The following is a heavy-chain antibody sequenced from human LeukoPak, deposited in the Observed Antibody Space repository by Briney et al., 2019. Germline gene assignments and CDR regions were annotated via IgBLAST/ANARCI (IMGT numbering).Heavy chain of an antibody. D-gene: IGHD2-15*01. V-gene: IGHV3-23*01. CDR1: GFVFSSYA. CDR2: LRGDGET. J-gene: IGHJ4*02. CDR3: AKASWVSDADVVL. Sequence: GGSLRLSCAASGFVFSSYALSWVRQTPARRLEWASSLRGDGETFYADSVKGRFTLFRDDSRNTVYLQLNNLRVEDTAIYYCAKASWVSDADVVLWGQGTLGTVSS.